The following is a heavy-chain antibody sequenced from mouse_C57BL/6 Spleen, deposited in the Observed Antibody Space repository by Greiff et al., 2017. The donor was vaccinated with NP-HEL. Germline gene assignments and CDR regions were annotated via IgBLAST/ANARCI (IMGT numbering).Heavy chain of an antibody. J-gene: IGHJ2*01. CDR1: GYTFTSYW. D-gene: IGHD3-2*02. Sequence: QVQLKQPGAELVRPGSSVKLSCKASGYTFTSYWMHWVKQRPIQGLEWIGNIDPSDSETHYNQKFKDKATLTVDKSSSTAYMQLSSLTSEDSAVYYCARYGRGSGYDYWGQGTTLTVSS. CDR2: IDPSDSET. CDR3: ARYGRGSGYDY. V-gene: IGHV1-52*01.